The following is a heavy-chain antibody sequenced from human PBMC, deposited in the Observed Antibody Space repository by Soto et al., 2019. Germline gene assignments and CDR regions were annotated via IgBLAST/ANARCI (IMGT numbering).Heavy chain of an antibody. CDR1: GGSISSGDYY. V-gene: IGHV4-30-4*01. J-gene: IGHJ4*02. Sequence: QVQLQESGPGLVKPSQTLSLTCTVSGGSISSGDYYWSWIRQPPGKGLEWIGYIYYSGSTYYNPSLQSRVTISVDTSKNQFSLKLSSVTAADTAVYYCARVGSLIAAAGTGFDYWGQGTLVTVSS. CDR3: ARVGSLIAAAGTGFDY. D-gene: IGHD6-13*01. CDR2: IYYSGST.